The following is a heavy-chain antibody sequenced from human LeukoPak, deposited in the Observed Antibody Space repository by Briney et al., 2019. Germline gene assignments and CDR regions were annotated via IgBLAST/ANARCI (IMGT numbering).Heavy chain of an antibody. D-gene: IGHD4-17*01. CDR2: ISGSGGST. V-gene: IGHV3-23*01. J-gene: IGHJ4*02. CDR3: AKDFGATVTTPHDY. CDR1: GFTFSVYA. Sequence: GGSLRLSCAASGFTFSVYAMSWVRQAPGKALDWVSAISGSGGSTYYADSVKGRFTTSRDNSKNTLYLQMNSLRAEDTAVYYCAKDFGATVTTPHDYWGQGTLVTVSS.